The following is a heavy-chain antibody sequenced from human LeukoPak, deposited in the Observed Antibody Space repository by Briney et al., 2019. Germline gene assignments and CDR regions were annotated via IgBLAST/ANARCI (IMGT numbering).Heavy chain of an antibody. Sequence: GGSLRLSCAASGFTFSSYGMHWVRQAPGKGLEGVAFIRYDGSNKYYADSVKGRFTISRDNSKNTLYLQMNSLRAEDTAVYYCAKTAVAGTNYYYMDVWGKGTTVTVSS. J-gene: IGHJ6*03. V-gene: IGHV3-30*02. CDR3: AKTAVAGTNYYYMDV. D-gene: IGHD6-19*01. CDR2: IRYDGSNK. CDR1: GFTFSSYG.